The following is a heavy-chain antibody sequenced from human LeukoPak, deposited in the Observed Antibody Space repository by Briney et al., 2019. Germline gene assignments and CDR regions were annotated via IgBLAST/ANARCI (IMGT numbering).Heavy chain of an antibody. D-gene: IGHD5-18*01. CDR1: GGSISSYY. V-gene: IGHV4-59*01. CDR3: ARFRNTAMDYYYYGMDV. Sequence: PSETLSLTCTVSGGSISSYYWSWIRQPPGKGLEWIGYIYYSGSTNYNPSHKSRVTISVDTSKNQFSLKLSSVTAADTAVYYCARFRNTAMDYYYYGMDVWGQGTTVTVSS. J-gene: IGHJ6*02. CDR2: IYYSGST.